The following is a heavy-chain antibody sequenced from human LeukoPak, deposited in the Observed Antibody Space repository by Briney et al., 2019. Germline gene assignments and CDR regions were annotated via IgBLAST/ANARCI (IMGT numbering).Heavy chain of an antibody. Sequence: PGGSLRLSCAASGFTFNNYAMTWVRQAPGKGLEWVSRISGSGGTTYYADSVKGRFTISRDNSKNTLYLQMNSLRAEDTAKYYCAKSLIVATTRGDYFDYWGQGTLVTVSS. CDR3: AKSLIVATTRGDYFDY. D-gene: IGHD5-12*01. J-gene: IGHJ4*02. CDR2: ISGSGGTT. V-gene: IGHV3-23*01. CDR1: GFTFNNYA.